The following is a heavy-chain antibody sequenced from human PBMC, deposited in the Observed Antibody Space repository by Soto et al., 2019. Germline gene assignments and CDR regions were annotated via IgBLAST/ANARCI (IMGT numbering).Heavy chain of an antibody. CDR1: GYTFTSYY. CDR2: INPSGGST. Sequence: GASVKVSCKASGYTFTSYYMHWVRQAPGQGLEWMGIINPSGGSTSYAQKFQGRVTMTRDTSTSTVYMELSSLRSEDTAVYYCARVVEGGSYLVPPPLFAYRGQGTLVPVSS. CDR3: ARVVEGGSYLVPPPLFAY. J-gene: IGHJ4*02. V-gene: IGHV1-46*03. D-gene: IGHD1-26*01.